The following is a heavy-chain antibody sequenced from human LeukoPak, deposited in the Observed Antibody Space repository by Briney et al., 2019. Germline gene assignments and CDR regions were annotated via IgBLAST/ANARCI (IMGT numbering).Heavy chain of an antibody. D-gene: IGHD1-26*01. CDR3: ARVRVGANMGGWDY. V-gene: IGHV3-21*01. Sequence: GGSLRLSCAASAFTFSVYSMNWVRQAPGKGLEWVSSISSSSSHIYYADSVKGRFTISRDNAKNSLYLQMNSLRAEDTAVYYCARVRVGANMGGWDYWGQGTLVTVSS. CDR1: AFTFSVYS. J-gene: IGHJ4*02. CDR2: ISSSSSHI.